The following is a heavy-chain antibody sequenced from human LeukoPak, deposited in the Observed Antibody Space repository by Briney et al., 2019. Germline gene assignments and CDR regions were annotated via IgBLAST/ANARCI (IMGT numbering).Heavy chain of an antibody. CDR1: GGTFSSYA. D-gene: IGHD4-23*01. J-gene: IGHJ4*02. Sequence: SVKVSCKASGGTFSSYAISWVRQAPGQGLEWMGGIIPIFGTANYAQKFQGRVTITADESTSTAYMELSSLRSEDTAVYYCARVLYGGNSLFDYWGQGTLVTVSS. CDR2: IIPIFGTA. CDR3: ARVLYGGNSLFDY. V-gene: IGHV1-69*01.